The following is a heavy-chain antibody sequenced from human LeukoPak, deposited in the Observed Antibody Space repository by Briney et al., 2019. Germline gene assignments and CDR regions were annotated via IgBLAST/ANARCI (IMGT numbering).Heavy chain of an antibody. CDR2: IWNDGCKK. CDR1: GFSFSTFG. V-gene: IGHV3-33*08. J-gene: IGHJ4*02. Sequence: GGSLRLSCAASGFSFSTFGMHWARRAPGKGLEWVAVIWNDGCKKFYAESVKGRFTISRDNSQNTLYLQMNRLRAEDTAVYYCGRDSLGGDYWGQGTLVTVSS. CDR3: GRDSLGGDY. D-gene: IGHD3-16*01.